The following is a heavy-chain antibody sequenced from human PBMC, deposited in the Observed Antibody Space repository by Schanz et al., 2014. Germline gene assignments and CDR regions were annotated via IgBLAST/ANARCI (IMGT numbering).Heavy chain of an antibody. Sequence: EVQLVESGGGLVQPGGSLRLSCAASGFTFSTYAMTWVRQAPGKGLEWVSSISIRGGNTYYTDSVKGRFTISRDNSKSTLDLQMSSLRADDTAVYYCVKEGRVVSGSPGDYWGQGALVTVSS. CDR3: VKEGRVVSGSPGDY. CDR1: GFTFSTYA. CDR2: ISIRGGNT. V-gene: IGHV3-23*04. J-gene: IGHJ4*02. D-gene: IGHD3-10*01.